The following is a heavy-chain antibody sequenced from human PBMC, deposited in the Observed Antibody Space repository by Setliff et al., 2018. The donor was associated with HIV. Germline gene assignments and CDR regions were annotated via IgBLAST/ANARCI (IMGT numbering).Heavy chain of an antibody. Sequence: ASVKVSCKASGYTFTSYYVHFVRQAPGQGPEWMGIINPNGGSTNYAQKFEGRVAMTADTSTNNVHMYLSSLRSEDTAIYCCARGGPGSSFGYDWFDPWGQGTPVTVSS. J-gene: IGHJ5*02. D-gene: IGHD5-18*01. CDR3: ARGGPGSSFGYDWFDP. CDR2: INPNGGST. CDR1: GYTFTSYY. V-gene: IGHV1-46*01.